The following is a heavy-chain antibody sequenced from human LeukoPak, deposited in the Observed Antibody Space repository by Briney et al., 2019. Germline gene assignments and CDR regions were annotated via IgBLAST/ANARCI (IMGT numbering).Heavy chain of an antibody. J-gene: IGHJ4*02. Sequence: GGSLRLSRAASGFTFSSYAMSWVRQAPGKGLEWVSAISGSGGSTYYADSVKGRFTISRDTSKNTLYLQINKLRAEDTAVYYCACIAAADPFDYWGQGTLVTVSS. CDR1: GFTFSSYA. CDR3: ACIAAADPFDY. D-gene: IGHD6-13*01. CDR2: ISGSGGST. V-gene: IGHV3-23*01.